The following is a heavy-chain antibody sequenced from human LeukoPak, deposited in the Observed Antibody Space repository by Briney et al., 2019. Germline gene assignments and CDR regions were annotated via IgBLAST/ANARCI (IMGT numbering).Heavy chain of an antibody. CDR3: ARDKGHAFDI. J-gene: IGHJ3*02. CDR1: GFTFSSYW. Sequence: GGSLRLSCAASGFTFSSYWMHWVRQAPGKRLVWVSRISGGGNNIDYADSVKGRFTISRDNAKNTLYLQMNSLRAEDTAVYYCARDKGHAFDIWGQGTMITVSS. CDR2: ISGGGNNI. V-gene: IGHV3-74*01.